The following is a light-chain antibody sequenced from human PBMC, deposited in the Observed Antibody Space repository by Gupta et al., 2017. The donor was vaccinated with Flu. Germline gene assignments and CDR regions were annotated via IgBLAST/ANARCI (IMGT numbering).Light chain of an antibody. CDR3: RQCKQFPFS. CDR2: KSS. V-gene: IGKV2-24*01. J-gene: IGKJ2*03. Sequence: VTLGKPAYISCSASQVLCHGDGKNYLSWIQQRPGQPPRVLIYKSSSRGSGVPDRFSGGGTGTEFTLKISSVEAEDVGVYYCRQCKQFPFSFGQGTKLEIK. CDR1: QVLCHGDGKNY.